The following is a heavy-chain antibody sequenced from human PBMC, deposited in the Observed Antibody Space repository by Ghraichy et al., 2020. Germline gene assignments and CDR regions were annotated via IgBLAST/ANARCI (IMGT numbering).Heavy chain of an antibody. D-gene: IGHD6-19*01. CDR2: INHSGST. CDR1: GGSFSGYY. CDR3: ARTVVRGAVAGRGMDV. V-gene: IGHV4-34*01. J-gene: IGHJ6*02. Sequence: SETLSLTCAVYGGSFSGYYWSWIRQPPGKGLEWIGEINHSGSTNYNPSLKSRVTISVDTSKNQFSLKLSSVTAADTAVYYCARTVVRGAVAGRGMDVWGQGTTVTVSS.